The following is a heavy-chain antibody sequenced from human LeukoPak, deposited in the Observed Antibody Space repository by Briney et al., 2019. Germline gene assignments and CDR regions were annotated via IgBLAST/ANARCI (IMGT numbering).Heavy chain of an antibody. V-gene: IGHV4-39*01. CDR3: ARSSMFRGVTVDY. D-gene: IGHD3-10*01. Sequence: SETLSLTCTVSGGSINSSSYYWGWIRQPPGKALEWIGSIYHSGYTYYNPSLKSRVTISVDTSKSQFSLKLRSVTAADTAVYYCARSSMFRGVTVDYWGQGTLVTVSS. J-gene: IGHJ4*02. CDR1: GGSINSSSYY. CDR2: IYHSGYT.